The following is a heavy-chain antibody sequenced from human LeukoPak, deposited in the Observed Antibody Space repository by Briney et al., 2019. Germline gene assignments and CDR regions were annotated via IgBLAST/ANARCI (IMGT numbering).Heavy chain of an antibody. CDR1: GFTFSSYA. J-gene: IGHJ4*02. CDR3: AKEFTIFGVVIILGVFDY. Sequence: GGSLRLSCAASGFTFSSYAMSWVRQAPGKGLEWVSATSGSGGSTYYADSVKGRFTISRDNSKNTLYLQMNSLRAEDTAVYYCAKEFTIFGVVIILGVFDYWGQGTLVTVSS. D-gene: IGHD3-3*01. V-gene: IGHV3-23*01. CDR2: TSGSGGST.